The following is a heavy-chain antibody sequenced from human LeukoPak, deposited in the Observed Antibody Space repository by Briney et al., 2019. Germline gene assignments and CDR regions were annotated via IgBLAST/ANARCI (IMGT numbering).Heavy chain of an antibody. CDR2: IYPGDSDT. CDR1: GYSLTNYW. J-gene: IGHJ4*02. Sequence: GESLKISCKGSGYSLTNYWIGWVRQMPGKGLEWMGIIYPGDSDTRYSPSFQGQVTISADKSINTAYLQWSSLKASDTAIYYCARHLGGGGYYFDYWGQGTLVTVSS. V-gene: IGHV5-51*01. D-gene: IGHD2-15*01. CDR3: ARHLGGGGYYFDY.